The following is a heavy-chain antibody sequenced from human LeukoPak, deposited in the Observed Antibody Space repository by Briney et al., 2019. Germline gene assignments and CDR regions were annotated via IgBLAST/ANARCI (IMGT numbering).Heavy chain of an antibody. Sequence: KPSETLSPTCAVYGESFSGYYWSWIRQPPGKGLEWLGEINHSGGINYKPSVKSRVTISVDTSKNQFSLKLSSVTAADTAVYYCARVRGDIVVVPAAMARPLYYMDVWGKGTTVTVSS. CDR3: ARVRGDIVVVPAAMARPLYYMDV. V-gene: IGHV4-34*01. CDR1: GESFSGYY. J-gene: IGHJ6*03. D-gene: IGHD2-2*01. CDR2: INHSGGI.